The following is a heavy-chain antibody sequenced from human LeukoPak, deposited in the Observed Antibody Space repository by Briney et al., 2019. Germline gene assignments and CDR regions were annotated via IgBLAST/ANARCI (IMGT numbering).Heavy chain of an antibody. CDR1: GGTFSSYA. J-gene: IGHJ3*02. CDR2: IIPILGIA. CDR3: ASWRSGRAFDI. V-gene: IGHV1-69*04. Sequence: SVKVSCKASGGTFSSYAISWVRQAPGQGLEWMGRIIPILGIANYAQKFQGRVTITADKSTSTAYMELSSLRSEDTAVYYCASWRSGRAFDIWGQGTMVTVSS. D-gene: IGHD3-3*01.